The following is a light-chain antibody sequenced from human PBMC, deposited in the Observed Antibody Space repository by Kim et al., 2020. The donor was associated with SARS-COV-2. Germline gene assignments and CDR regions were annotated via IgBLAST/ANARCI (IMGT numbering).Light chain of an antibody. V-gene: IGLV8-61*01. CDR2: STN. CDR1: SGSISTSYY. J-gene: IGLJ3*02. Sequence: GGTVTLTCGLGSGSISTSYYPSWYQQTPGQAPRTLIYSTNTRSSGVPDRFSGSILGNKAALSITGAQADDESDYYCVLYMGSGIWVFGGVTQLTVL. CDR3: VLYMGSGIWV.